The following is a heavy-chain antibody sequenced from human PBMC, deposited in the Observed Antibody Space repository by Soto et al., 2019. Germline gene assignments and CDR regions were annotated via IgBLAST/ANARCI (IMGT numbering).Heavy chain of an antibody. Sequence: EVQLVESGGGLVQPGGSLRLSCAGSGFIFNNNWMSWARQAPGKGLEWVATIKEDGSEKYYVDSVKGRFSIFRDNARNSLYLQMNSLRAEDTAVYYCARASETFWGRGTLVTVSS. CDR1: GFIFNNNW. J-gene: IGHJ4*02. CDR2: IKEDGSEK. D-gene: IGHD3-16*01. V-gene: IGHV3-7*01. CDR3: ARASETF.